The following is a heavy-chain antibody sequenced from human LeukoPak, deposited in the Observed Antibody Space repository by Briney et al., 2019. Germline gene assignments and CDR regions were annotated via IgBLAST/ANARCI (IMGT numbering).Heavy chain of an antibody. D-gene: IGHD3-9*01. CDR2: IFHSGST. Sequence: PSGTLSLTCTVSGGSIGASINSPNWWSWVRQPPGKGLEWIGEIFHSGSTNYNPSLKSRVTMSVDASKNQFSLKLSSVTAADTAVYYCARSFDHLTGSPYFDYWGQGTLVTVSS. J-gene: IGHJ4*02. V-gene: IGHV4-4*02. CDR3: ARSFDHLTGSPYFDY. CDR1: GGSIGASINSPNW.